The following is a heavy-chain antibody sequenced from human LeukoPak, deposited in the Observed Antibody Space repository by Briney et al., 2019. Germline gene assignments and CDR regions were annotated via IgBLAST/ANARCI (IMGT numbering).Heavy chain of an antibody. V-gene: IGHV1-69*05. Sequence: ASVKLSCKASGGTFSSYAISWVRQAPGQGLEWMGGIIPIFGTANYAQKFQGRVTITTDESTSTAYMELSSLRSEDTAVYYCASVPTPGTAFNIWGQGTMVTVSS. CDR2: IIPIFGTA. CDR1: GGTFSSYA. CDR3: ASVPTPGTAFNI. J-gene: IGHJ3*02. D-gene: IGHD3-10*01.